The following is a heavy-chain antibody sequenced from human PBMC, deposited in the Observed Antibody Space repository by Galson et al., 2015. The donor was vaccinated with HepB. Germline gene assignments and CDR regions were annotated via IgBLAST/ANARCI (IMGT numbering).Heavy chain of an antibody. CDR1: GFTFSSYS. D-gene: IGHD3-3*01. Sequence: SLRLSCAASGFTFSSYSMNWVRQAPGKGLEWVSYISSSSSTIYYADSVKGRFTISRDNAKNSLYLQMNSLRDEDTAVYYCARDGYDFWSGYSGGANAFDIWGQGTMVTVSS. CDR2: ISSSSSTI. J-gene: IGHJ3*02. CDR3: ARDGYDFWSGYSGGANAFDI. V-gene: IGHV3-48*02.